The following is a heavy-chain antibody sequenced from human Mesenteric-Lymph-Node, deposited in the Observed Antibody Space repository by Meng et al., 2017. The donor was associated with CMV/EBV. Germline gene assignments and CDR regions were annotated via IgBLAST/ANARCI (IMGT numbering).Heavy chain of an antibody. V-gene: IGHV3-21*01. Sequence: GESLQISGAASGFTFGSYRMNWVRQAPGKGLEWVSSIISSSSYIYYADSVKGRFTISRDNAKNSLYLKMNSLRAEDTAVYYCAGLGATGGYYGMDVWGQGTTVTVSS. J-gene: IGHJ6*02. CDR2: IISSSSYI. D-gene: IGHD1-26*01. CDR3: AGLGATGGYYGMDV. CDR1: GFTFGSYR.